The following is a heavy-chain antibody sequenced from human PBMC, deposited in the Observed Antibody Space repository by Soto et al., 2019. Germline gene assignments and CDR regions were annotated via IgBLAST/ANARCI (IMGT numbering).Heavy chain of an antibody. Sequence: GASVKVSCKASGGTFSSYAISWVRQAPGQGLEWLGGLIPIFGTANYAQKFQGRVTITADKSTSTAYMELSSPRAEDTAVYYCATAPWIIAARPDYYGMDVWGQGTTVTVSS. J-gene: IGHJ6*02. CDR3: ATAPWIIAARPDYYGMDV. CDR2: LIPIFGTA. CDR1: GGTFSSYA. V-gene: IGHV1-69*06. D-gene: IGHD6-6*01.